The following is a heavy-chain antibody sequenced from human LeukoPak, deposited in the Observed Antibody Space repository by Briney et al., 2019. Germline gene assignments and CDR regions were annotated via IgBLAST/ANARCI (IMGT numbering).Heavy chain of an antibody. CDR3: ARDRLVSTLAYGMDV. CDR1: GFTFSSYG. D-gene: IGHD2-8*02. CDR2: IWYDGSNK. Sequence: GGSLRLSCAASGFTFSSYGMHWVRQAPGKGLGWVAVIWYDGSNKYYADSVKGRFTISRDNSKNTLYLQMNSLRAEDTAVYYCARDRLVSTLAYGMDVWGQGTTVTVSS. V-gene: IGHV3-33*01. J-gene: IGHJ6*02.